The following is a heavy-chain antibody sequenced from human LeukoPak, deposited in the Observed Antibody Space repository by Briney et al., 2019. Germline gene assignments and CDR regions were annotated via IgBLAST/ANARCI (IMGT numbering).Heavy chain of an antibody. CDR2: INHSGYT. J-gene: IGHJ4*02. CDR1: GVSFNDYY. V-gene: IGHV4-34*01. CDR3: TRMTTGHDY. Sequence: SETLSLTCAVSGVSFNDYYWSWARQTPGKGLEWIGEINHSGYTNDSPSLKSRVTISIDTSRKQFSLNLRSVTVADTGVYYCTRMTTGHDYWGQGTLVTVSS. D-gene: IGHD4-17*01.